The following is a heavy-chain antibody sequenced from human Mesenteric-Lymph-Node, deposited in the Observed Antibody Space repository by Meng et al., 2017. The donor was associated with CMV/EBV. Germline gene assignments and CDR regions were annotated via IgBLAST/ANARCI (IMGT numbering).Heavy chain of an antibody. Sequence: GESLKISCAASGFTFDDYTMHWVRQAPGKGLEWVSLISWDGGSTYYADSVKGRFTISRDNSKNSLYLQMKSLRTEDTALYYCAKAGGGDYVRGYYYYYGMDVWGQGTTVTVSS. CDR2: ISWDGGST. J-gene: IGHJ6*02. V-gene: IGHV3-43*01. D-gene: IGHD3-10*02. CDR3: AKAGGGDYVRGYYYYYGMDV. CDR1: GFTFDDYT.